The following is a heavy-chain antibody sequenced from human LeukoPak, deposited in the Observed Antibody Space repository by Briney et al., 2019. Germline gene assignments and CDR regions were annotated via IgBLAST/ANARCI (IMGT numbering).Heavy chain of an antibody. CDR1: GGSVSSGSYY. CDR3: AILGCSAAGTGCYMDV. Sequence: SETLSLTCTVSGGSVSSGSYYWSWIRQPPGKGLEWIGCIYYSGSTNYNPSLKSRVTISVDTSKNQFSLKLSSVTAADTAVYYCAILGCSAAGTGCYMDVWGKGTTVTVSS. V-gene: IGHV4-61*01. D-gene: IGHD6-13*01. CDR2: IYYSGST. J-gene: IGHJ6*03.